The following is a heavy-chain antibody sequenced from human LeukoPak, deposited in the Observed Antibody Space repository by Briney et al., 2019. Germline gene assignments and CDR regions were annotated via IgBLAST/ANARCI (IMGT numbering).Heavy chain of an antibody. CDR3: AGEHSGGYRFDY. J-gene: IGHJ4*02. V-gene: IGHV4-59*01. CDR2: IYYSGST. Sequence: SETLSLTXTISGDSISTYYWSWIRQPPGKGLEWIGYIYYSGSTIYNPSLKSRVTISGDWSKKQFSLKLSSVTAADTAVYYCAGEHSGGYRFDYWGQGTPVTVSS. CDR1: GDSISTYY. D-gene: IGHD3-22*01.